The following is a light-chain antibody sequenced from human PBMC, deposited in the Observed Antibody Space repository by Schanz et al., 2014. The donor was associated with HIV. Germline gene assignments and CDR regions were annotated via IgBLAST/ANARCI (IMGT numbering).Light chain of an antibody. CDR1: SSDVGGSNF. Sequence: QSALTQPASVSGSPGQSITISCTGTSSDVGGSNFVSWYQQPPGTAPKLMIYEVSDRPSGVPDRFSGSKSGNTASLTISALQAEDEADYYCSSCRDKTTVVFGGGTKLTVL. CDR3: SSCRDKTTVV. V-gene: IGLV2-18*02. CDR2: EVS. J-gene: IGLJ2*01.